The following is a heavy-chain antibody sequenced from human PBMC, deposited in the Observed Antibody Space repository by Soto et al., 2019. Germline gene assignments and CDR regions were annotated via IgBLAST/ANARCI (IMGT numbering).Heavy chain of an antibody. CDR1: GYTFTSYY. CDR2: INPSSGST. D-gene: IGHD1-1*01. Sequence: GSVKVCGRASGYTFTSYYMHWVRQAPGQGLEWMGIINPSSGSTSYAQKFQGRVTMTRNTSTSTAYMELSSLRSEDTAVYYCARLGNYYYYYMDVWGKGTTVTVSS. V-gene: IGHV1-46*01. CDR3: ARLGNYYYYYMDV. J-gene: IGHJ6*03.